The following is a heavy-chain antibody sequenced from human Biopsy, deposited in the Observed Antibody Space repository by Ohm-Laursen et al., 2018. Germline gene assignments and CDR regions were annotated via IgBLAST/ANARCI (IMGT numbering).Heavy chain of an antibody. Sequence: SLRLSCAASGVTLSGYAMNWVRQAPGKGLEWVSSISASSSYIHYADSVKGRFTVSRDNAKNSLYLQMNSLRAEDTAVYYCAKSLGDYWGDYYYGLDAWGQGATVTVSS. CDR1: GVTLSGYA. V-gene: IGHV3-21*06. J-gene: IGHJ6*02. D-gene: IGHD4-17*01. CDR3: AKSLGDYWGDYYYGLDA. CDR2: ISASSSYI.